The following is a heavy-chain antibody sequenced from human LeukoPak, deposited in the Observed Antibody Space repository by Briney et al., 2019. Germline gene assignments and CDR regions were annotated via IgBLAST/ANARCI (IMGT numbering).Heavy chain of an antibody. V-gene: IGHV4-30-2*01. CDR2: IYHGGST. Sequence: SETLSLTCTVSGGSISSGSYYWSWIRQPPGKGLEWIGYIYHGGSTYYNPSLKSRVTISVDRSKNQFSLKLSSVTAADTAVYYCARAEYCSSTSCYMDDYWGQGTLVTVSS. CDR1: GGSISSGSYY. D-gene: IGHD2-2*02. CDR3: ARAEYCSSTSCYMDDY. J-gene: IGHJ4*02.